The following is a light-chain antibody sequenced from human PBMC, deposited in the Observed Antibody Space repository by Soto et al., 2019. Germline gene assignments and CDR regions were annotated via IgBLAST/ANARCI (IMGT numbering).Light chain of an antibody. J-gene: IGKJ1*01. V-gene: IGKV1-5*01. CDR1: QSISSW. CDR3: QQYNSYWT. CDR2: DAS. Sequence: DIQMTHSPSTLSASVGARVTITCRASQSISSWLAWYQQKPGKAPKLLIYDASSLESGVPSRYSGSGSGTEFTLTHSSLQPDDFATDYCQQYNSYWTFREGTKVEIK.